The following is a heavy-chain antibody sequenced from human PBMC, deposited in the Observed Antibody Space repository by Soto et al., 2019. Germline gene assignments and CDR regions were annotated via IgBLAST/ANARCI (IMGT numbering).Heavy chain of an antibody. J-gene: IGHJ4*02. D-gene: IGHD4-17*01. V-gene: IGHV4-59*02. CDR3: AICACSTVSFDS. CDR2: IFHSGGT. CDR1: GGFVTSYY. Sequence: PSETLSLTCSVSGGFVTSYYWRWIRQPPGKGLEWIGYIFHSGGTNYNPSLLGRVTIYADTSKSQFSLRLDSVTAADTAVYYGAICACSTVSFDSWGQGAMVTVSS.